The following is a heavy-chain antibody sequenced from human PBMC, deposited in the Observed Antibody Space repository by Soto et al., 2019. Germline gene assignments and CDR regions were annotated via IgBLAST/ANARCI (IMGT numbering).Heavy chain of an antibody. CDR2: ISYDGSNK. J-gene: IGHJ4*02. V-gene: IGHV3-30*18. D-gene: IGHD6-6*01. CDR1: GFTFSSYG. Sequence: GGSLRLSCAASGFTFSSYGMHWVRQAPGKGLEWVAVISYDGSNKYYADSVKGRFTISRDNSKNTLYLQMNSLRAEDTAVYYCAKDRRPSGSSLHFDYWGQGTLVTVS. CDR3: AKDRRPSGSSLHFDY.